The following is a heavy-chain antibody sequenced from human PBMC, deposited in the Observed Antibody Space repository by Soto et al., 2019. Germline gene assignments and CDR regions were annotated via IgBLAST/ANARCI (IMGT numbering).Heavy chain of an antibody. J-gene: IGHJ6*03. CDR1: GFTFSDYY. Sequence: QVQLVESGGGLVKPGGSLRLSCAASGFTFSDYYMSWIRQAPGKGLEWVSYISSSGSTIYYADSVKGRFTISRDNAKNSLYLQMNSLRAEETAVYYCARDNYDYIWGSYRLYYYYMDVWGQGTTVTVSS. V-gene: IGHV3-11*01. CDR2: ISSSGSTI. CDR3: ARDNYDYIWGSYRLYYYYMDV. D-gene: IGHD3-16*02.